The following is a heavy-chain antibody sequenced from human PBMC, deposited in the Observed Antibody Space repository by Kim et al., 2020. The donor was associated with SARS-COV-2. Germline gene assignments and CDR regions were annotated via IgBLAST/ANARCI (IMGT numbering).Heavy chain of an antibody. D-gene: IGHD3-10*01. CDR2: INPSGGAT. Sequence: ASVKVSCKASGYSFTSYYMHWLREAPGQGLEWIGIINPSGGATTYAQKFQGRVTMTRDTSTSTVYMELSNLRSEDTAVYYCARGRFGAIYYFGPWGQGTL. CDR1: GYSFTSYY. J-gene: IGHJ5*02. CDR3: ARGRFGAIYYFGP. V-gene: IGHV1-46*01.